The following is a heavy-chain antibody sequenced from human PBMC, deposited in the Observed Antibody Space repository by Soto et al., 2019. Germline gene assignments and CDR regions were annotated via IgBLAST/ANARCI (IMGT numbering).Heavy chain of an antibody. J-gene: IGHJ6*02. V-gene: IGHV3-23*01. CDR3: AKADGNTRMDV. CDR2: ISTSGGST. CDR1: GFTFSSYD. Sequence: GSLRLSCAAPGFTFSSYDMSWVRQAPGKGLEWASSISTSGGSTYYADSVKGRFTISRDNSKNTLYLQMNSLRAEDTAVCYCAKADGNTRMDVWGQGTTVTVSS.